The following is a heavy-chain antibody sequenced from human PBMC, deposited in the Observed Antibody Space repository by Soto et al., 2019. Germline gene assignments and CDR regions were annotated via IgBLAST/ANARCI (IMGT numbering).Heavy chain of an antibody. D-gene: IGHD4-17*01. CDR1: GGSISSSSYY. CDR3: GRLNDYAFSWFDP. CDR2: IYYSGST. Sequence: QLQLQESGPGLVKPSETLSLTCTVSGGSISSSSYYWGWIRQPPGKGLEWIGSIYYSGSTYYNPSHKSRVTISLGTSKNQFSLKLSSVTAADTAVYYCGRLNDYAFSWFDPCGQGPLVTVSS. J-gene: IGHJ5*02. V-gene: IGHV4-39*01.